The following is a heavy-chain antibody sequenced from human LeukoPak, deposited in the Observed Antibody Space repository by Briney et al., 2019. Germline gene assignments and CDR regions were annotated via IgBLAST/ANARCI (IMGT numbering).Heavy chain of an antibody. J-gene: IGHJ5*02. V-gene: IGHV4-61*01. Sequence: SETLSLTCTVSGGSMTSSSYYWGWIRQPPGKGLEWIGYISYSGSTNFNPSLKSRVTISVDTSKNQFSLKLSSVTAADTAVHYCAREGTAGTNLNWFDPWGQGTLVTVSS. CDR2: ISYSGST. D-gene: IGHD1-1*01. CDR3: AREGTAGTNLNWFDP. CDR1: GGSMTSSSYY.